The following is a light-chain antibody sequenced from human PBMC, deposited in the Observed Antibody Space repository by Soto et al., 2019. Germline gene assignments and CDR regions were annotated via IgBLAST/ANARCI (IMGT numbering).Light chain of an antibody. CDR1: SSDVGGYNY. CDR2: DVS. CDR3: SSYTSGSTLV. Sequence: QSVLTQPASVSGSPGQSITISCTGTSSDVGGYNYVSWYQQHPGKAPKLMIYDVSNRPSGVSNRFSGSKSGNTASLTISGLQAEDEADYSCSSYTSGSTLVFGGGTKVTVL. V-gene: IGLV2-14*01. J-gene: IGLJ2*01.